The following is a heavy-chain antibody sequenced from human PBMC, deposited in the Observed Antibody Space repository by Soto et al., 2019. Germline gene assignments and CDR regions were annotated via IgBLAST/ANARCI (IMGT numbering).Heavy chain of an antibody. J-gene: IGHJ6*02. CDR2: IYPHDSDV. D-gene: IGHD6-6*01. V-gene: IGHV5-51*01. CDR3: ARHTSPFYGMDV. CDR1: GYSFTSYW. Sequence: PGESLKISCQGSGYSFTSYWIGWVRRMPGKGLELMGLIYPHDSDVKYSPSFQGQVTISVDKSINTAYLQWSSLKASDTAMYYCARHTSPFYGMDVWGQGTTVTVSS.